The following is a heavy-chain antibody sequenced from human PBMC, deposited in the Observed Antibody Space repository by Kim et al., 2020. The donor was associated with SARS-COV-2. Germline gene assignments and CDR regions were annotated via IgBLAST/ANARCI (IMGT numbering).Heavy chain of an antibody. D-gene: IGHD6-19*01. V-gene: IGHV3-23*01. CDR1: GFTFSSYA. CDR2: ISGSGGST. J-gene: IGHJ4*02. CDR3: ATFGRGAVAGRGY. Sequence: GGSLRLSCAASGFTFSSYAMSWVRQAPGKGLEWVSAISGSGGSTYYADSVKGRFTISRDNSKNTLYLQMNSLRAEDTAVYYCATFGRGAVAGRGYWGQGTLVTVSS.